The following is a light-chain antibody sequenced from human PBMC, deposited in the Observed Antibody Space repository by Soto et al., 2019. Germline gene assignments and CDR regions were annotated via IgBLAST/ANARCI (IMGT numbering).Light chain of an antibody. J-gene: IGKJ1*01. Sequence: EIVLTQSPGTLYLSPGKRATLSCRASQSVRSNYLAWYQQRPGQAPRLLIYDVSSRATGVPDRFSGSGSGTDFTLTISRLEPEDFAVYYCHQYGGSPGTLGQGTKGEI. V-gene: IGKV3-20*01. CDR3: HQYGGSPGT. CDR2: DVS. CDR1: QSVRSNY.